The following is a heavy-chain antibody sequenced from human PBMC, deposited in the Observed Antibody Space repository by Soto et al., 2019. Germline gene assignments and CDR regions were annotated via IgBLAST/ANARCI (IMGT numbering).Heavy chain of an antibody. J-gene: IGHJ4*02. Sequence: QVQLQESGPGLVKPSQTLSLTCTVSGGSISSGGYYWSWIRQHPGKGLEWIGYIYYSGSTYYNPSLKVRVTISVDTSKNPFSLKLSSVTAADTAVYDWARWVGATSFAYWGQGTLVTVSS. CDR2: IYYSGST. CDR1: GGSISSGGYY. V-gene: IGHV4-31*03. CDR3: ARWVGATSFAY. D-gene: IGHD1-26*01.